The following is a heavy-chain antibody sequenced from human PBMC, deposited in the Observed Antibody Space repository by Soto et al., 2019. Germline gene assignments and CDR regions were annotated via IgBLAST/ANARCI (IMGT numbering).Heavy chain of an antibody. J-gene: IGHJ6*02. CDR2: ITHSGST. V-gene: IGHV4-34*01. D-gene: IGHD2-15*01. Sequence: QVQLQQWGAGLLKPSETLSLTCAVYNGSFSGYYWSWVRQSPGKGLEWIGEITHSGSTNYSPSLRGRATISVDTSKNHFSLSLNSVTAADTGVYDFARVSCSGISCYLTRRYNYYVMDVWGQGTTVTVSS. CDR3: ARVSCSGISCYLTRRYNYYVMDV. CDR1: NGSFSGYY.